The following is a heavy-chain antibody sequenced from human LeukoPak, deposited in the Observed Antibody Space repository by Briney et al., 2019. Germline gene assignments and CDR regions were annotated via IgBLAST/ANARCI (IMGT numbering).Heavy chain of an antibody. D-gene: IGHD2/OR15-2a*01. Sequence: QPGGSLRLSCAASGFPFSSYAITWVRQAPGKGLKWVSAISDSGGRTYYADSVKGRFTISRDNSKNSLYLQMNSLRAEDTAVYYCAKESKYYPWGQGTLVTVSS. CDR2: ISDSGGRT. CDR3: AKESKYYP. CDR1: GFPFSSYA. J-gene: IGHJ5*02. V-gene: IGHV3-23*01.